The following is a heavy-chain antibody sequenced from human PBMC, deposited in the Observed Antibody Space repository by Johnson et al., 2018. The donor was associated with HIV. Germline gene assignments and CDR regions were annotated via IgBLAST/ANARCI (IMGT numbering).Heavy chain of an antibody. J-gene: IGHJ3*02. CDR2: INWNGVRT. CDR3: AKGGPDAFDI. CDR1: GFTFGDYG. Sequence: VQLVESGGGLVQPGRSLRLSCTASGFTFGDYGMSWVRQAPGKGLEWVSTINWNGVRTGYLDSMKGRFTISRDNAKNSLFLQMNSLRAEDTAVYYCAKGGPDAFDIWGQGTIVTVSS. V-gene: IGHV3-20*04. D-gene: IGHD1-26*01.